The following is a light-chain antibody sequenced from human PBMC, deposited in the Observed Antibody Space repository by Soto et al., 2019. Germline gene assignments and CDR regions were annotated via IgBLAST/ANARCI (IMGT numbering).Light chain of an antibody. V-gene: IGKV1-12*01. CDR3: QQANSFPRT. Sequence: DLPMTQSPSSVSASVGDRVTITCRASQGFSTWLAWYRRKPGRAPELLIYSASSLHSGVPSRFSGSGSGTDFTLTISSLQPVDFATYYCQQANSFPRTFGGGTEVEIK. J-gene: IGKJ4*01. CDR1: QGFSTW. CDR2: SAS.